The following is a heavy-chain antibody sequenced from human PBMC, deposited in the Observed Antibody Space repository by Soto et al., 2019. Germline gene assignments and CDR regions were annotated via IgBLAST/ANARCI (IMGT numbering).Heavy chain of an antibody. J-gene: IGHJ4*02. CDR3: AKAGSAVADYYFDY. CDR2: ISYDGSNK. V-gene: IGHV3-30*18. Sequence: VGSLRLSCAASGFTFSGYGMHWVRQAPGKGLEWVAVISYDGSNKYYADSVKGRFTISRDNSKNTLYLQMNSLRAEDTAVYYCAKAGSAVADYYFDYWGQGTLVTVSS. D-gene: IGHD6-19*01. CDR1: GFTFSGYG.